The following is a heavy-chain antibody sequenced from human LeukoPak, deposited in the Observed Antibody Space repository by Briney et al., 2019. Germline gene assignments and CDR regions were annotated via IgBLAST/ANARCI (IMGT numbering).Heavy chain of an antibody. CDR2: IYYSGST. Sequence: ETLSLTCGVYDGSFIGDYWSWIRQSPGMGLEWIGDIYYSGSTSYNPSLKSRGTISVDTSKNQFSLNLTSVTAADTAVYYCARSGSTAFAYWGQGTLVTVSS. J-gene: IGHJ4*02. CDR1: DGSFIGDY. V-gene: IGHV4-34*11. D-gene: IGHD1-26*01. CDR3: ARSGSTAFAY.